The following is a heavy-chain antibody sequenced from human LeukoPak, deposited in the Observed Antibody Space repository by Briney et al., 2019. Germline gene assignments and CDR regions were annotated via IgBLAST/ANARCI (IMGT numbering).Heavy chain of an antibody. CDR1: GFTFSSYA. CDR3: AKDQLYCSGGNCYSGHDY. D-gene: IGHD2-15*01. Sequence: PGGSLRLSCAASGFTFSSYAMSWVRQAPGKGLEWVSTISGSGGTTYSADSVKGRFTISRDNSKNTLYLQMNSLRAEDTAVYYCAKDQLYCSGGNCYSGHDYWGQGTLVTVSS. V-gene: IGHV3-23*01. CDR2: ISGSGGTT. J-gene: IGHJ4*02.